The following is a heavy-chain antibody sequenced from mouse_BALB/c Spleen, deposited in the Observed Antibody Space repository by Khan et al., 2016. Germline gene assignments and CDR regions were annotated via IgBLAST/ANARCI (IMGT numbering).Heavy chain of an antibody. CDR1: GFTFSGYW. V-gene: IGHV6-6*02. J-gene: IGHJ4*01. Sequence: EVKLEESGGGLVQPGGSMKLSCVASGFTFSGYWMSWVRQSPEKGLEWVAEIRLKSDNYATHYAESVKGKFTISRDDSKGRLYLQMSSLRPEDTGIYCCTRTYDVYSGAMDYWGQGTSLTVSS. CDR3: TRTYDVYSGAMDY. D-gene: IGHD2-3*01. CDR2: IRLKSDNYAT.